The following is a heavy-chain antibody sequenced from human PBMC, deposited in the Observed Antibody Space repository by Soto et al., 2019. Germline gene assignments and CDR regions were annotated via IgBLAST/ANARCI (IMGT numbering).Heavy chain of an antibody. CDR1: GFSLSTSGVG. Sequence: QITLRESVPTLVKPTQTLTLTCTFSGFSLSTSGVGVGWIRQPPGKALEWLALIYWDADKRYSPSLKSRLTITKDTSKNQVVLTMTNMDPVDTSTYYCAHRLGYYGSVRYYPYFDYWGQGTLVTVSS. CDR3: AHRLGYYGSVRYYPYFDY. J-gene: IGHJ4*02. V-gene: IGHV2-5*02. D-gene: IGHD3-10*01. CDR2: IYWDADK.